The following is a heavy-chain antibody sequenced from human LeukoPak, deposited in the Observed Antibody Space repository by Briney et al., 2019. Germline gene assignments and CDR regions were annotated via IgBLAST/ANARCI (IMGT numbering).Heavy chain of an antibody. CDR3: ARDKYLYYYDSSGLTAFDY. Sequence: ASVKVSCKASGYTFTSYAMNWVRQAPGQGLEWMGWISAYNGNTNYAQKLQGRVTMTTDTSTSTAYMELRSLRSDDTAVYYCARDKYLYYYDSSGLTAFDYWGQGTLVTVSS. D-gene: IGHD3-22*01. J-gene: IGHJ4*02. CDR1: GYTFTSYA. V-gene: IGHV1-18*01. CDR2: ISAYNGNT.